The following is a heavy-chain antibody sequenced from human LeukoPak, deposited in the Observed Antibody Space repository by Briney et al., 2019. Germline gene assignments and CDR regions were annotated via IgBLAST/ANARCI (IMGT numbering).Heavy chain of an antibody. V-gene: IGHV1-18*01. CDR3: ARAQQWLDPARHGFDY. J-gene: IGHJ4*02. CDR2: ISAYNGNT. D-gene: IGHD6-19*01. CDR1: GYTFTSNG. Sequence: GASVKVSXKASGYTFTSNGISWVRQVPGQGLEWMGWISAYNGNTNYAQKFQGRVTMTTDTSTSAAYMELRSLTSDDTAVYYCARAQQWLDPARHGFDYWGQGTLVTVSS.